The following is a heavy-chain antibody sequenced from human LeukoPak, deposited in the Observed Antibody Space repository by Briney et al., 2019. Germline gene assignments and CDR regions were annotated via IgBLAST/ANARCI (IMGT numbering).Heavy chain of an antibody. Sequence: SETLSLTCAVSGYSISSGYYWGWIRQPPGKGLEWVGSIYHSGSTYYNPSLKSRVTISVDTSKNQFSLKLSSVTAADTAVYYCARVWGNYCSSTSCYQLYYYYYMDVWGKGTTVTVSS. J-gene: IGHJ6*03. CDR2: IYHSGST. V-gene: IGHV4-38-2*01. CDR3: ARVWGNYCSSTSCYQLYYYYYMDV. D-gene: IGHD2-2*01. CDR1: GYSISSGYY.